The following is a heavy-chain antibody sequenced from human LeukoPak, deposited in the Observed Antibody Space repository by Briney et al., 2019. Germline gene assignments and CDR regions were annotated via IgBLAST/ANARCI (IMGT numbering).Heavy chain of an antibody. CDR2: IYPGDSDT. V-gene: IGHV5-51*01. D-gene: IGHD5-12*01. Sequence: GGSLKISCKGSGYSFTSYWIGWVRQVPGKGLEWMGVIYPGDSDTRYSPSFQGQVTISADKSISTAYLQWRSLLASDTAIYYCARLIGGYDFPSAYDYWGQGTLVTVSS. CDR1: GYSFTSYW. J-gene: IGHJ4*02. CDR3: ARLIGGYDFPSAYDY.